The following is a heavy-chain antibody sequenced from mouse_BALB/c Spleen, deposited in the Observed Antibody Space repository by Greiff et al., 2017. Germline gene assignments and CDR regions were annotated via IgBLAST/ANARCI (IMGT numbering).Heavy chain of an antibody. J-gene: IGHJ3*01. CDR1: GFTFSSFG. Sequence: EVQLVESGGGLVQPGGSRKLSCAASGFTFSSFGMHWVRQAPEKGLEWVAYISSGSSTIYYADTVKGRFTISRDNPKNTLFLQMTSLRSEDTAMYYCARSPIYDGYSWFAYWGQGTLVTVSA. V-gene: IGHV5-17*02. D-gene: IGHD2-3*01. CDR3: ARSPIYDGYSWFAY. CDR2: ISSGSSTI.